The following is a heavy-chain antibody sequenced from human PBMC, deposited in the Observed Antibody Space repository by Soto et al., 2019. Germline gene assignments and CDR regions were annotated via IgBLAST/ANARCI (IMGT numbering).Heavy chain of an antibody. J-gene: IGHJ3*02. CDR3: ARQTFSFMSSSQTYDAFDI. CDR1: GYSFTSYW. CDR2: IYPGDSDT. V-gene: IGHV5-51*01. Sequence: EVQLVQSGAEVKKPGESLKISCKGSGYSFTSYWIGWVRQMPGKGLEWMGIIYPGDSDTRYSPSFQGQVTISADKSISTAYLQWSSLKASDTAMYYCARQTFSFMSSSQTYDAFDIWGQGRMDTVSS. D-gene: IGHD6-13*01.